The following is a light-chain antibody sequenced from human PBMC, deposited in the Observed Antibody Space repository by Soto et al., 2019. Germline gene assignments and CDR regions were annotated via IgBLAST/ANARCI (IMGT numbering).Light chain of an antibody. CDR2: GAS. CDR1: QSVSSSY. J-gene: IGKJ2*01. V-gene: IGKV3-20*01. Sequence: EIVLTQSPGTLSLSPGERATLSCRASQSVSSSYLGWYQQKHGQAPRLLIYGASNRATGIPDRFSGSGSGTDFTLTITRLEPEDFAVYYCQQYNNWRSYTFGQGTKVDIK. CDR3: QQYNNWRSYT.